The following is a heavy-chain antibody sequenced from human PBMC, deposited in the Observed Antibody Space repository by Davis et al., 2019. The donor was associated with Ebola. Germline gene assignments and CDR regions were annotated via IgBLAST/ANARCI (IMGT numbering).Heavy chain of an antibody. Sequence: MPSETLSLTCTVSGDSLISSRYYWGWIRQPPGKGLEWIGSIYNSGATYYKSSLKSRVTMSVDTSNNQFSLELISVAAADTAVYFCARDVRLYDSSGFAYFDFWGHGTLVTVSS. D-gene: IGHD3-22*01. J-gene: IGHJ4*01. CDR1: GDSLISSRYY. V-gene: IGHV4-39*07. CDR2: IYNSGAT. CDR3: ARDVRLYDSSGFAYFDF.